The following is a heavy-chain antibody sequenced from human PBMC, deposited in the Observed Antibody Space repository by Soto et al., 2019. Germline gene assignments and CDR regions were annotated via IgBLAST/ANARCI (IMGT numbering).Heavy chain of an antibody. Sequence: GGSLRLSCAASGFTFSSYSMNWVRQAPGKGLEWVSSISSSSSYIYYADSVKGRFTISRDNAKNSLYLQMNSLRAEDTAVYYCARDQGITIFGEKHYYYGMDVWGQGTTVTVSS. J-gene: IGHJ6*02. CDR1: GFTFSSYS. CDR3: ARDQGITIFGEKHYYYGMDV. CDR2: ISSSSSYI. D-gene: IGHD3-3*01. V-gene: IGHV3-21*01.